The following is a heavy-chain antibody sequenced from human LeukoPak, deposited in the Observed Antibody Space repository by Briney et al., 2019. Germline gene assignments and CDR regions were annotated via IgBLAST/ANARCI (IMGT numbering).Heavy chain of an antibody. CDR1: GYTFTGYY. J-gene: IGHJ4*02. CDR2: INPNSGGT. Sequence: ASVKVSCKASGYTFTGYYMHWVRQAPGQGLEWVGRINPNSGGTNYAQKFQGRVTMTRDTSISTAYMELSRLRSDDTAVYYCARVVWVNYYGSVSYYKLDYWGQGTLVTVSS. V-gene: IGHV1-2*06. D-gene: IGHD3-10*01. CDR3: ARVVWVNYYGSVSYYKLDY.